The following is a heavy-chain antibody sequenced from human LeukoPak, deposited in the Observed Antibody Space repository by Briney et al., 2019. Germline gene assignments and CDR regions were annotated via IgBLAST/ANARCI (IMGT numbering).Heavy chain of an antibody. CDR2: IYYSGST. V-gene: IGHV4-59*01. J-gene: IGHJ6*02. CDR3: ARDNWNYGSSMDV. CDR1: GGSMSTYY. D-gene: IGHD1-7*01. Sequence: PSETLSLTCSVSGGSMSTYYWSWIRQPPGKGLEWIAYIYYSGSTNYNPSLKSRVTISVDTSKNQFSLKLSSVTAADTAVYHCARDNWNYGSSMDVWGQGTTVTVSS.